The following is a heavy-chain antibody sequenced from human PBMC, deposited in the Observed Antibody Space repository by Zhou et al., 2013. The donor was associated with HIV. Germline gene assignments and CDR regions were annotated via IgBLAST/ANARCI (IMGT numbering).Heavy chain of an antibody. Sequence: QVQLVQSGAEVKKPGSSVKVSCKASGYTFTGYYMHWVRQAPGQGLEWMGWINPNSGATNYAQKFRGRVTMTGDTSISTAYMELSRLRSEDTAVYYCARGKSTIFGVPTAPWYFDYWGQGTLVTVSS. J-gene: IGHJ4*02. D-gene: IGHD3-3*01. V-gene: IGHV1-2*02. CDR3: ARGKSTIFGVPTAPWYFDY. CDR1: GYTFTGYY. CDR2: INPNSGAT.